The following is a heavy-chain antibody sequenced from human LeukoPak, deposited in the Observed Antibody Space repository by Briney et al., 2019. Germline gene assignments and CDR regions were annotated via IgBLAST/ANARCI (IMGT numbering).Heavy chain of an antibody. CDR2: IKQDGSEK. Sequence: PGGSLRLSCVTSPEYGFTSHWMNWVRQAPGKGLEWVANIKQDGSEKYYVDSVKGRFTISRDNAKNSLYLQMNSLRAEDTAVYYCARARFLSSGWYHCWFDPWGQGTLVTVSS. CDR1: PEYGFTSHW. V-gene: IGHV3-7*01. CDR3: ARARFLSSGWYHCWFDP. J-gene: IGHJ5*02. D-gene: IGHD6-19*01.